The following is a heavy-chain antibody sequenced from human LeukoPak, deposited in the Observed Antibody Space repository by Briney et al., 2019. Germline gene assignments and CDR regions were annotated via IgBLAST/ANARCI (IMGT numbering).Heavy chain of an antibody. V-gene: IGHV5-51*01. Sequence: GEPLKISCKGSGSHFTTYWIGWVRQMPGKGLERMGIIYPGDSDTRYSPSFQGQVTISADKSIGTAYLQWSSLRASDTAMYYCARARYGGYSTFDYWAREPWSPSPQ. CDR2: IYPGDSDT. D-gene: IGHD5-12*01. J-gene: IGHJ4*02. CDR1: GSHFTTYW. CDR3: ARARYGGYSTFDY.